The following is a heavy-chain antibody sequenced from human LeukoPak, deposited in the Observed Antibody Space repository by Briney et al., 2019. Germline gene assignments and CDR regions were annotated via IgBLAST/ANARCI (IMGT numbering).Heavy chain of an antibody. J-gene: IGHJ3*02. CDR3: AKGRGSSWYLDAFDI. CDR2: ISGSGGST. D-gene: IGHD6-13*01. CDR1: GFTFSSYA. Sequence: GGSLRLSCAASGFTFSSYAMSWVRRAPGKGLEWVPAISGSGGSTYYADSVKGRFTISRDNSKNTLYLQMNSLRAEDTAVYYCAKGRGSSWYLDAFDIWGQGTMVTVSS. V-gene: IGHV3-23*01.